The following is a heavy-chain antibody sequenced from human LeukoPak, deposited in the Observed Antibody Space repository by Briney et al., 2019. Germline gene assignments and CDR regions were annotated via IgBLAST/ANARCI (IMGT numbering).Heavy chain of an antibody. J-gene: IGHJ6*03. CDR1: GGSISGYY. Sequence: SETLSLTCTVSGGSISGYYWTWIRQPPGKGLEWIGYIYYSESTNYNPSLKSRVTMSVDTSKKQLSLKLSSVTAADTAVYHCARSQQPTNYYYYYYMDVWGKGTTVAVSS. D-gene: IGHD6-13*01. CDR3: ARSQQPTNYYYYYYMDV. CDR2: IYYSEST. V-gene: IGHV4-59*01.